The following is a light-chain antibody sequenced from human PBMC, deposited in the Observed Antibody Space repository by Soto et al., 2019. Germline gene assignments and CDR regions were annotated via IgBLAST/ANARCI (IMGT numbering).Light chain of an antibody. CDR2: EVN. J-gene: IGLJ2*01. Sequence: QSALTQPASVSGSPGQSITISCTGTNNDVGGFDFVSWYLQHPGKAPELVIYEVNNRPSGVPDRFSGSKSGNTASLTVSGLQAEDEADYYCSSYGGSNNLVFGGGTKLTVL. CDR1: NNDVGGFDF. CDR3: SSYGGSNNLV. V-gene: IGLV2-8*01.